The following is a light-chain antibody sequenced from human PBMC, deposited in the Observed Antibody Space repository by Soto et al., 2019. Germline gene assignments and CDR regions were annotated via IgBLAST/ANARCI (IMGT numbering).Light chain of an antibody. CDR3: SSYTSSSTRV. CDR2: EVS. J-gene: IGLJ2*01. Sequence: QSALTQPASVSGSPGQSITISCTGTSSDVGGYNYVSWYQQHPGKAPKLIIYEVSNRPSGVSNRFTGSKSCNTASLTISGLQAEDEADYYCSSYTSSSTRVFGGGTKLTVL. V-gene: IGLV2-14*01. CDR1: SSDVGGYNY.